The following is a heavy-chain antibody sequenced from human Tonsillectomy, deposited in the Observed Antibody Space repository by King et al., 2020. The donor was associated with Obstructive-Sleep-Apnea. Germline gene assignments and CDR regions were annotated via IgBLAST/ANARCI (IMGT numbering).Heavy chain of an antibody. V-gene: IGHV3-48*04. CDR2: ISSSSSTI. CDR1: GFTFRSYS. J-gene: IGHJ4*02. D-gene: IGHD5-12*01. CDR3: ARDGRKVATFDY. Sequence: VQLVESGGGLVQPGGSLRLSFAASGFTFRSYSMKWVRQAPGKGLGWVSYISSSSSTIYYADSVKGRFTISRDNAQNSLYLQMNSLRAEDKAVYYCARDGRKVATFDYWGQGTLVTVSS.